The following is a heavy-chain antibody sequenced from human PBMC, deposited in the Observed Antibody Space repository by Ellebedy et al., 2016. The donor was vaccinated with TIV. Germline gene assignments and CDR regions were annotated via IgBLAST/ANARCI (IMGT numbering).Heavy chain of an antibody. Sequence: SVKVSCXASGGTFSSYAISWVRQAPGQGLEWMGGIIPIFGTANYAQKFQGRVTITADESTSTAYMELSSLRAEDTALYYCAKTGSSGWYGWFDPWGQGTLVTVSS. D-gene: IGHD6-19*01. CDR2: IIPIFGTA. J-gene: IGHJ5*02. CDR3: AKTGSSGWYGWFDP. CDR1: GGTFSSYA. V-gene: IGHV1-69*13.